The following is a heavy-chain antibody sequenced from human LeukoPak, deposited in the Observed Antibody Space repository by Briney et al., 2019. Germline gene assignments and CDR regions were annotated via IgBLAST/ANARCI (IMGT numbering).Heavy chain of an antibody. V-gene: IGHV3-48*03. CDR3: ARDRVDIVASPFDY. J-gene: IGHJ4*02. CDR1: GFTFRSYE. Sequence: SGGSLRLSXAASGFTFRSYEMNWVRQAPGKGLEWVSYISSSGSTIYYADSVKGRFTISRDNAKNSLYLQMNSLRAEDTAVYYYARDRVDIVASPFDYWGQGTLVTVSS. CDR2: ISSSGSTI. D-gene: IGHD5-12*01.